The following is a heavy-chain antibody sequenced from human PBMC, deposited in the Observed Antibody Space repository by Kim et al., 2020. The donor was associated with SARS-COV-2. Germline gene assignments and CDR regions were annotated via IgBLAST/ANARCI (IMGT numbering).Heavy chain of an antibody. CDR2: IYYSGST. Sequence: SETLSLTCTVSGGSISSSSYYWGWIRQPPGKGLEWIGSIYYSGSTYYNPSLKSRVTISVDTSKNQFSLKLSSVTAADTAVYYCARLYNWFDPWGQGTLVTVSS. CDR3: ARLYNWFDP. CDR1: GGSISSSSYY. J-gene: IGHJ5*02. V-gene: IGHV4-39*01.